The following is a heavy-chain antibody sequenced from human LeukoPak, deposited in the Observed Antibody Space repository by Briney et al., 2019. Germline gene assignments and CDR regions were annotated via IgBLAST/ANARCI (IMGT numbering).Heavy chain of an antibody. CDR3: SRGSGWLSVY. CDR2: ISGGTT. J-gene: IGHJ4*02. D-gene: IGHD6-19*01. V-gene: IGHV3-49*03. CDR1: GFTFGDYL. Sequence: GVLRLSCTASGFTFGDYLMSWFRQAPGEGLEWIGFISGGTTEYAASVKGRFTISRDDSTSIAYLQMNSLTTEDTAVYYCSRGSGWLSVYWGQGTLVTVSS.